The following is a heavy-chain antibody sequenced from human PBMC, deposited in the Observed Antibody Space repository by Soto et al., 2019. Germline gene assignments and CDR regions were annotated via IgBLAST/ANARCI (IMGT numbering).Heavy chain of an antibody. CDR1: GGSISSYY. Sequence: QVQLQESGPGLVKPSETLSLPCTVSGGSISSYYWSWIRQPAGKGLEWIGRIYTSGITNYNPSLEPRVAMSLDTCKNQVSPELRSVTAADTAVYYCVRVSYSSSWYGFAYWGRETLVTVSS. D-gene: IGHD6-13*01. J-gene: IGHJ4*01. CDR3: VRVSYSSSWYGFAY. CDR2: IYTSGIT. V-gene: IGHV4-4*07.